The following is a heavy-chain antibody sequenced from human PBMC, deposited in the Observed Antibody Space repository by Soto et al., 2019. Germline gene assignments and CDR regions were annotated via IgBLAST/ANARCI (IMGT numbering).Heavy chain of an antibody. D-gene: IGHD3-10*01. CDR3: ARVLGRLDYYYYGMDV. Sequence: ASVKVSCKASGYTFTSYDINCVRQATGQGLEWMGWMNPNSGNTGYAQKFQGRVTMTRNTSISTAYMELSSLRSEDTAVYYCARVLGRLDYYYYGMDVWGQGTTVTVSS. J-gene: IGHJ6*02. CDR1: GYTFTSYD. V-gene: IGHV1-8*01. CDR2: MNPNSGNT.